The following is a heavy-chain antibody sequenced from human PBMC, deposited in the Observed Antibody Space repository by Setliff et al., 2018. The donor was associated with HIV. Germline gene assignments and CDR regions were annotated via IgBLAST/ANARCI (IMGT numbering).Heavy chain of an antibody. CDR1: GFTFSSYA. V-gene: IGHV3-21*01. CDR3: ARSRAAGFDY. D-gene: IGHD6-13*01. Sequence: GGSLRLSCAASGFTFSSYAMSWVRQAPGKGLEWVSSISSSSTYTFYADSVKGRFTISRDNAKNSLYLQMNSLRAEDTAVYYCARSRAAGFDYWGQGTLVTVSS. J-gene: IGHJ4*02. CDR2: ISSSSTYT.